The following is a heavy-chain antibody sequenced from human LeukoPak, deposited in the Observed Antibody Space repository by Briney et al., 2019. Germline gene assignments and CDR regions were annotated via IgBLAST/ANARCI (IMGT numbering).Heavy chain of an antibody. CDR2: ISSGSSSV. D-gene: IGHD5-12*01. J-gene: IGHJ4*02. Sequence: PGRSLRLSCAASGFTFSSYGMHWVRQAPGKGLEWVSYISSGSSSVYYADSVKGRFTISRDNAKNSLYLQMNSLRAEDTAVYYCARPVDYNAGDYWGQGTLVTVSS. V-gene: IGHV3-48*04. CDR3: ARPVDYNAGDY. CDR1: GFTFSSYG.